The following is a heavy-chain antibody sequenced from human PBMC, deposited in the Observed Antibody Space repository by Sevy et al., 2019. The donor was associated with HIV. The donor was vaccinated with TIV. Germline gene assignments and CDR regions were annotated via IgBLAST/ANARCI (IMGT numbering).Heavy chain of an antibody. CDR2: IKQDGSEK. CDR1: GFTFSSYW. Sequence: GGSLRLSCAASGFTFSSYWMSWVRQAPGKGLEWVANIKQDGSEKYYVDSVKGRFTISRDNAKNSLYLQMNSLRAEDTAVYYCARDLYSSDWHFDYWGQGTLVTVSS. V-gene: IGHV3-7*01. D-gene: IGHD6-19*01. J-gene: IGHJ4*02. CDR3: ARDLYSSDWHFDY.